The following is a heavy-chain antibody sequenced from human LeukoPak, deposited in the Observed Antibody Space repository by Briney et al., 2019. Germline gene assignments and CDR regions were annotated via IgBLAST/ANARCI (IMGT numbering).Heavy chain of an antibody. V-gene: IGHV1-46*01. CDR1: GYTFTSYY. CDR3: ARDNDRTIVGYLGIDP. CDR2: INPSGGST. Sequence: ASVKVSCKASGYTFTSYYMHWVRQAPGQGLEWMGIINPSGGSTSYAQKFQGRVTMTRDMSTSTVYMELSSLRSEDTAVYYCARDNDRTIVGYLGIDPWGQGTLVTVSS. D-gene: IGHD3-3*01. J-gene: IGHJ5*02.